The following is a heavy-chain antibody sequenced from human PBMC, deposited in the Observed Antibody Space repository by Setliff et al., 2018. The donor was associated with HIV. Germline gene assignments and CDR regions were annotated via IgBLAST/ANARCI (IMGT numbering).Heavy chain of an antibody. CDR2: VSNTGRRT. V-gene: IGHV3-23*05. J-gene: IGHJ4*02. CDR3: VKDAYSCGKPGIS. Sequence: GGSLRLSCAASTFSVSDYAMSWVRQAPGKGLEWVSAVSNTGRRTFYAESVKGRFTISKDNFENVVYLQMDSLRVDDTAVYYCVKDAYSCGKPGISWGQGTQVAVSS. D-gene: IGHD3-22*01. CDR1: TFSVSDYA.